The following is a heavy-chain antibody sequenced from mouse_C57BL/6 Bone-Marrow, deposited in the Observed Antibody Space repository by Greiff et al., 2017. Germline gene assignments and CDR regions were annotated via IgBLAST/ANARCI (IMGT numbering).Heavy chain of an antibody. CDR2: INPNNGTT. CDR3: ARGYDYDYAMDY. J-gene: IGHJ4*01. D-gene: IGHD2-4*01. V-gene: IGHV1-39*01. Sequence: VQLKQSGPELVKPGASVKISCKASGYSFTDYNMNWVKQSNGKSLEWIGVINPNNGTTSYNQKFKGKATLTVDQSSSTAYMQLNSLTSEDSAVYYWARGYDYDYAMDYWGQGTSVTVSA. CDR1: GYSFTDYN.